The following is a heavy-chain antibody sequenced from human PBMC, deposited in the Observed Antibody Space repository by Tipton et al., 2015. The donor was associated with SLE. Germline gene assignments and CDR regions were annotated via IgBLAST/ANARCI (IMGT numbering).Heavy chain of an antibody. CDR1: GGSISSHY. CDR3: ARDAPMGI. D-gene: IGHD3-10*01. CDR2: IYYSGST. V-gene: IGHV4-59*11. J-gene: IGHJ4*02. Sequence: LRLSCTVSGGSISSHYWSWIRQPPGKGLEWIGYIYYSGSTNYNPSLKSRVTISVDTSKNQFSLKLSSVTAADTAICYCARDAPMGIWGQGTLVTVSS.